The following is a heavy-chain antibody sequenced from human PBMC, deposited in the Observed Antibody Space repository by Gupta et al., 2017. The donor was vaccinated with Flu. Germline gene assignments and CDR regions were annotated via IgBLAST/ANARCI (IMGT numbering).Heavy chain of an antibody. J-gene: IGHJ6*02. V-gene: IGHV3-7*01. CDR3: ARDPFYYYYGMDV. Sequence: SSYWMSWVRQAPGKGLEGVAKIKKDGSEKYYVDSVKGRFTISRDNAKYSLYLQLNRLRAEDTAVYYCARDPFYYYYGMDVWGQGTTVTVSS. CDR2: IKKDGSEK. CDR1: SSYW.